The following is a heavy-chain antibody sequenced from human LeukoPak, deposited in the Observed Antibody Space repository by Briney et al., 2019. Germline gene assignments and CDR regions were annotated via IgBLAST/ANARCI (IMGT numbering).Heavy chain of an antibody. CDR1: GFTFSNAW. Sequence: GGSLRLSCAASGFTFSNAWMSWVRQAPGKGLEWVGRIKSKTDGGTTDYAAPVKGRFTISRDDSKNTLYLQMNSLRAEDTAVYYCAKGGGSYYNLAHLIDYWGQGTLVTVSS. J-gene: IGHJ4*02. V-gene: IGHV3-15*01. D-gene: IGHD1-26*01. CDR2: IKSKTDGGTT. CDR3: AKGGGSYYNLAHLIDY.